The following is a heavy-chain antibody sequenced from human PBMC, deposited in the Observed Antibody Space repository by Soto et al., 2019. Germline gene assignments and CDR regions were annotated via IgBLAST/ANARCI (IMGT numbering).Heavy chain of an antibody. CDR2: INAGYGNT. V-gene: IGHV1-3*01. CDR3: ARLVAPGEFDY. D-gene: IGHD7-27*01. Sequence: QVHLVQSGAEVKKPGASVKVSCKASGYTFTNYAIHWVRQAPGQRLEWMGWINAGYGNTKYSQKFQGRVTITRDTSASTVYMELSSMRSEDTAVYYCARLVAPGEFDYWGQGTLVTVSS. CDR1: GYTFTNYA. J-gene: IGHJ4*02.